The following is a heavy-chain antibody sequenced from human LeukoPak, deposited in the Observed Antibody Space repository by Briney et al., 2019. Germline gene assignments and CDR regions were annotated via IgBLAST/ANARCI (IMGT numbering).Heavy chain of an antibody. D-gene: IGHD2-2*01. V-gene: IGHV4-39*07. CDR3: ARAWEDQLPSTNWFDP. CDR1: GGSISSSSYY. J-gene: IGHJ5*02. CDR2: IYYSGST. Sequence: SETLSLTCTVSGGSISSSSYYWGWIRQPPGKGLEWIGSIYYSGSTYYNPSLKSRVTISVDTSKNQFSLKLSSVTAADTAVYYCARAWEDQLPSTNWFDPWGQGTLVTVSS.